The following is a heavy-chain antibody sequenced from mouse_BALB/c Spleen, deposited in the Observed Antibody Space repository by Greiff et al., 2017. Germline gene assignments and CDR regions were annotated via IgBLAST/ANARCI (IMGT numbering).Heavy chain of an antibody. Sequence: VQLQESGAELVRPGSSVKISCKASGYAFSSYWMNWVKQRPGQGLEWIGQIYPGDGDTNYNGKFKGKATLTADKSSSTAYMQLSSLTSEDSAVYFCARGGNYDYWGQGTTLTVSS. D-gene: IGHD2-1*01. J-gene: IGHJ2*01. CDR1: GYAFSSYW. CDR3: ARGGNYDY. V-gene: IGHV1-80*01. CDR2: IYPGDGDT.